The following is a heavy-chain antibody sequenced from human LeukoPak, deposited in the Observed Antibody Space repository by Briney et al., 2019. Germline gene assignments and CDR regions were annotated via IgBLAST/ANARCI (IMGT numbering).Heavy chain of an antibody. Sequence: GGPLRLSCAASGFTFSRYSMNWVRQAPGKGLEGVSSISSSSSYIYYADSVKGRFTISRDNAKSSLYLQMNRLRAEDTAVYYCARDSREYYYGSGSYNYYYGMDVWGKGTTVTVSS. V-gene: IGHV3-21*01. J-gene: IGHJ6*04. D-gene: IGHD3-10*01. CDR1: GFTFSRYS. CDR2: ISSSSSYI. CDR3: ARDSREYYYGSGSYNYYYGMDV.